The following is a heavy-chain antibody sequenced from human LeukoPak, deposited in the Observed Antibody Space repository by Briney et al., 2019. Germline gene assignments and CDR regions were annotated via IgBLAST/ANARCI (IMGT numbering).Heavy chain of an antibody. D-gene: IGHD2-15*01. CDR3: ARGSAGTTNCSGGSCPPLPNNYYYYYMDV. CDR2: MNPNSGNT. J-gene: IGHJ6*03. CDR1: GYTFTSYA. Sequence: ASVKVSCKASGYTFTSYAISWVRQATGQGLEWMGWMNPNSGNTGYAQKFQGRVTMTRNTSISTAYMELSSLRSEDTAVYYCARGSAGTTNCSGGSCPPLPNNYYYYYMDVWGKGTTVTISS. V-gene: IGHV1-8*02.